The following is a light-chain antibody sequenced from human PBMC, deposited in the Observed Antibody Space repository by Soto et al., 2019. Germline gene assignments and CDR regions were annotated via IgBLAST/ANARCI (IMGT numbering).Light chain of an antibody. Sequence: QSALTQPTSASGSPRQSVTISCTGTSRDVGGYNYVSWYQQHPGKALKLIIYEVSKRPSGVPDRFSGYKSSNTASLTVSGLQAEDEDDYYCSSYAGSNILLFGGGTKLTVL. J-gene: IGLJ2*01. V-gene: IGLV2-8*01. CDR3: SSYAGSNILL. CDR2: EVS. CDR1: SRDVGGYNY.